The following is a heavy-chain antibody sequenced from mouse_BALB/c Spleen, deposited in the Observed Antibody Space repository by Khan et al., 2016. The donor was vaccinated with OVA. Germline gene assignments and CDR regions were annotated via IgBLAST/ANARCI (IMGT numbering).Heavy chain of an antibody. CDR2: INPYNGDT. CDR1: GYSFTGYF. Sequence: VQLKQSGPELVKPGASVKISCKASGYSFTGYFMNWVIQSHGKSLEWIGRINPYNGDTFYNQKFKGKATLTVDKSSSTAHMELRSLASEDSAVDYCARGYGNYLFAYWGQGTLVTVSA. D-gene: IGHD2-10*02. V-gene: IGHV1-20*02. CDR3: ARGYGNYLFAY. J-gene: IGHJ3*01.